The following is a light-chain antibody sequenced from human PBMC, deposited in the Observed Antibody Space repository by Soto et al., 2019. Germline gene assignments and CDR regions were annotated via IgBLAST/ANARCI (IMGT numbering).Light chain of an antibody. CDR3: GSWDTSLSGII. V-gene: IGLV1-51*01. CDR2: DNN. J-gene: IGLJ2*01. Sequence: QSVLTQPPSVSAAPGQKVTISCSGGSFNIGDNYVSWYQQLPGTAPKLLIYDNNKRPSGIPDRFSGSKSGTSATLDISGLQTGDEADYYCGSWDTSLSGIILGGGTKLTVL. CDR1: SFNIGDNY.